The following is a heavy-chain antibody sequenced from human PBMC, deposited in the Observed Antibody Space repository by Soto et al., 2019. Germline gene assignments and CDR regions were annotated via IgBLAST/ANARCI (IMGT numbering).Heavy chain of an antibody. J-gene: IGHJ4*02. D-gene: IGHD2-8*01. CDR2: MNPNSGNT. V-gene: IGHV1-8*01. CDR1: GYTFTSYD. CDR3: ARALRLLMVYAAYYFDY. Sequence: QVQLVQSGAEVKKPGASVKVSCKASGYTFTSYDINWVRQATGQGLEWMGWMNPNSGNTGYAQKFQGRVTMTRNTSISTAYMELSSLRSEDTAVYYCARALRLLMVYAAYYFDYWGQGTLVTVSS.